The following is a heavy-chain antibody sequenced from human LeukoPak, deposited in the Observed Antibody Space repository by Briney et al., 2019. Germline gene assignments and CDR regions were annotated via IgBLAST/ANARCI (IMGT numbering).Heavy chain of an antibody. D-gene: IGHD3-10*01. J-gene: IGHJ6*02. Sequence: GGSLRLSCAASGFTFSSYTMDWVRQAPGKGLEWVARISYAGSNNYYADSVKSRFTISSDNPKNTLYLQMDSLRAEDTAVYYCARAAHTTYVLGRYYYYAMDVWGQGTTVTVSS. CDR3: ARAAHTTYVLGRYYYYAMDV. CDR1: GFTFSSYT. V-gene: IGHV3-30-3*01. CDR2: ISYAGSNN.